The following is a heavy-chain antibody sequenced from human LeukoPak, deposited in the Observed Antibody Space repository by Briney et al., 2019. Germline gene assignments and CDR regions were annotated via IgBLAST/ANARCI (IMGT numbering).Heavy chain of an antibody. Sequence: SVKVSCKASGGTFSSYAISWVRQAPGQGLEWMGGIIPIFGTANYAQKFQGRVTITTDESTSTAYMELSSLRSEDTAVYYCARNLGYCSGGSCRPNAFDIWGQGTMVTVSS. J-gene: IGHJ3*02. CDR2: IIPIFGTA. CDR3: ARNLGYCSGGSCRPNAFDI. V-gene: IGHV1-69*05. D-gene: IGHD2-15*01. CDR1: GGTFSSYA.